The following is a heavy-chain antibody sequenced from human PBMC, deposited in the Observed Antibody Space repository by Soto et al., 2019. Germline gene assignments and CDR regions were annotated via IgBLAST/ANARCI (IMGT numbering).Heavy chain of an antibody. CDR1: GGSISSYY. Sequence: SETLSLTCTVSGGSISSYYWSWIRQPAGKGLQWIGRIYTSGSTNYNPSLKSRVTMSVDTSTNQFSLKLSSVTAADTAVYYCARDRGCSSSSCYNNCFDPWGQGTLVTVSS. V-gene: IGHV4-4*07. J-gene: IGHJ5*01. CDR3: ARDRGCSSSSCYNNCFDP. D-gene: IGHD2-2*02. CDR2: IYTSGST.